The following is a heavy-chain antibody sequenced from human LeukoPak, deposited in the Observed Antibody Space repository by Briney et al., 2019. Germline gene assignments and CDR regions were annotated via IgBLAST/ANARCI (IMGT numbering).Heavy chain of an antibody. J-gene: IGHJ3*02. V-gene: IGHV3-21*01. CDR3: ARGISSSWYGVAFDI. CDR2: ISSSNNYI. D-gene: IGHD6-13*01. CDR1: GFTFSSYN. Sequence: GGSLRLSCAASGFTFSSYNMNWVRQAPGKGLEWVPSISSSNNYIYYADSVKGRFTISRDNAKNSLYLQMNSLRAEDTAVYYCARGISSSWYGVAFDIWGQGTMVTVSS.